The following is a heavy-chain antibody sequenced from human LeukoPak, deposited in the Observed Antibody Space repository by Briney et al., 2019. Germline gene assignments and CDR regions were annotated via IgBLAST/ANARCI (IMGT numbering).Heavy chain of an antibody. J-gene: IGHJ2*01. CDR1: GGSISSSNSY. V-gene: IGHV4-39*02. Sequence: PSESLSLTCTVSGGSISSSNSYWGWIRQPPGQGLEWIATVFYSGSPYYNPSLKSRIIISMDTSKNQFSLNLTSVSAADTAIYYCARGAFDLWGRGTLVTVSA. CDR3: ARGAFDL. CDR2: VFYSGSP.